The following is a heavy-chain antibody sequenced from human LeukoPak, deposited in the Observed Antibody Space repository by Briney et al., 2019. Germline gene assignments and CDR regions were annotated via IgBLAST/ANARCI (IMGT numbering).Heavy chain of an antibody. D-gene: IGHD3-22*01. V-gene: IGHV3-30*18. Sequence: PGGSLRLSCAASGFSFSTYGMNWVRQGPGKGQEWVATISYGGSNTYYGDSVKGRFTISRDNSKNTLHLQMNSLRVEDTAVYYCAKDRDPNYYDSSGYLDYWGQGTLVTVSS. J-gene: IGHJ4*02. CDR1: GFSFSTYG. CDR2: ISYGGSNT. CDR3: AKDRDPNYYDSSGYLDY.